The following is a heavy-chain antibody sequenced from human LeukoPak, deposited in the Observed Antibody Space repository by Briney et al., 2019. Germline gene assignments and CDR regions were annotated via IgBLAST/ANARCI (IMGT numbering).Heavy chain of an antibody. V-gene: IGHV4-34*01. D-gene: IGHD6-13*01. CDR3: ARGPRQIAAAGTGWFDP. CDR2: INHSGST. J-gene: IGHJ5*02. CDR1: GGSFSGYY. Sequence: SETLSLTCAVYGGSFSGYYWSWIRQPPGKGLEWIGEINHSGSTNYNPSLKSRVTISVDTPKNQFSLKLSSVTAADTAVYYCARGPRQIAAAGTGWFDPWGQGTLVTVSS.